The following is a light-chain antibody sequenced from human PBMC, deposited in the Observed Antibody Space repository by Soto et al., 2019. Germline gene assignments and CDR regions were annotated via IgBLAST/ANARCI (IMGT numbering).Light chain of an antibody. CDR1: QSVSSN. J-gene: IGKJ1*01. CDR2: GAS. Sequence: EIVMTQSPATLSVSPGERSTLSCSSSQSVSSNLAWYQQKPGQAPRLLIYGASTRATGIPARFSGSGSGTEFTLTISSLQPEDFAVYYCQQRSNWPPWTFGQGTKVDIK. V-gene: IGKV3-15*01. CDR3: QQRSNWPPWT.